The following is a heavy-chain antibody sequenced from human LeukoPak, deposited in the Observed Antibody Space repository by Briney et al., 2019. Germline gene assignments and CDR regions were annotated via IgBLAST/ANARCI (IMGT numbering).Heavy chain of an antibody. D-gene: IGHD6-19*01. V-gene: IGHV4-34*01. CDR2: INHSGST. CDR1: AGSFSGYY. J-gene: IGHJ4*02. Sequence: SETLSLTCAVYAGSFSGYYWSWLRQPPGKGLEWIGEINHSGSTNYNPSLKSRVTISVDTSKNQFSLKLSSVTAADTAVYYCVAGGQWLARDYWGQGTLVTVSS. CDR3: VAGGQWLARDY.